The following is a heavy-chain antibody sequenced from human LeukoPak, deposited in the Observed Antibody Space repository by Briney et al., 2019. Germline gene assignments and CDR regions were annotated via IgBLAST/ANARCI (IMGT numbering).Heavy chain of an antibody. Sequence: ASVKVSCKASGYTFTCYYMHWVRQAPGQGLEWMGWINPNSGGTNYAQKFQGRVTMTRDTSISTAYMELSRLRSDDTAVYYCARRRVGIAAADFDYWGQGTLVTVSS. CDR3: ARRRVGIAAADFDY. J-gene: IGHJ4*02. D-gene: IGHD6-13*01. CDR2: INPNSGGT. CDR1: GYTFTCYY. V-gene: IGHV1-2*02.